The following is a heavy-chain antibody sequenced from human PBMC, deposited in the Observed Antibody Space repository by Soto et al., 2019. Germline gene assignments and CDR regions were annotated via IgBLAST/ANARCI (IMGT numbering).Heavy chain of an antibody. CDR2: IIPILGIA. V-gene: IGHV1-69*04. CDR1: GGTFSSYA. CDR3: ARDLNDSPAYY. Sequence: SVKVSCKASGGTFSSYAISWVRQAPGQGLEWMGRIIPILGIANYAQKFQGRVTITADKSTSTAYMELSSLRSEDTAVYYCARDLNDSPAYYWGQGTLVTVSS. D-gene: IGHD3-22*01. J-gene: IGHJ4*02.